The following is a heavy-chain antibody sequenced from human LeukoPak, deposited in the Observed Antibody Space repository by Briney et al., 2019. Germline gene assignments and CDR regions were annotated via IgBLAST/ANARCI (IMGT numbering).Heavy chain of an antibody. CDR3: ARGLAAAGKKGVSPPSY. V-gene: IGHV4-34*01. Sequence: PSETLSLTCAVYGGSFTNYYWRWSWIRQPPGKGLEWIGEINHSGITNYNPSLKSRLTISVDTPKNQFSLSLSSVTAADTAVYYRARGLAAAGKKGVSPPSYWGQGTLVTVSS. CDR2: INHSGIT. J-gene: IGHJ4*02. D-gene: IGHD6-13*01. CDR1: GGSFTNYY.